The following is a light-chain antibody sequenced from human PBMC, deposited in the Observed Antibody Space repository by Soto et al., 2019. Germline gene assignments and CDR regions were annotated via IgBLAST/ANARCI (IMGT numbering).Light chain of an antibody. J-gene: IGKJ1*01. CDR2: DTF. CDR3: QQSYSPPRT. Sequence: DIQMTHSPSSLSASVGYRFSISCRASQSISSWLAWYQQKPGKAPKLLIFDTFSLESGVPSRFSGSGSGTDFTLTISSLQTEDFATYYCQQSYSPPRTFGQGTKVDIK. V-gene: IGKV1-39*01. CDR1: QSISSW.